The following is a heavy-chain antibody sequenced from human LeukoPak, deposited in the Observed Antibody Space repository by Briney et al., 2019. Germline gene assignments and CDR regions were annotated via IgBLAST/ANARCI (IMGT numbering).Heavy chain of an antibody. CDR2: IKEAGSEK. CDR3: ARGGGMRSWYDFDY. Sequence: GGSLRLSCSASGFTFSNYWMSWVRQAPGRGLEFMANIKEAGSEKYYVDSVKGRFTISRDNDKNSVHLQMNNLRAEDTAVYYCARGGGMRSWYDFDYWGQGILVTVSS. V-gene: IGHV3-7*04. CDR1: GFTFSNYW. D-gene: IGHD6-13*01. J-gene: IGHJ4*02.